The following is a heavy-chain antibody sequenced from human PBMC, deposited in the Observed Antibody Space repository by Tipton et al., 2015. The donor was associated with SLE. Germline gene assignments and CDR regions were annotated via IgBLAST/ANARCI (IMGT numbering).Heavy chain of an antibody. J-gene: IGHJ6*03. CDR3: AREKPGYYYYYMDV. Sequence: TLSLTCTVSGGSFSGYYWSWIRQPPGKGLEWIGEINHSGSTNYNPSLKSRVTISVDTSKNQFSLKLSSVTAADTAVYYCAREKPGYYYYYMDVWGKGTTVTVSS. CDR1: GGSFSGYY. CDR2: INHSGST. V-gene: IGHV4-34*01.